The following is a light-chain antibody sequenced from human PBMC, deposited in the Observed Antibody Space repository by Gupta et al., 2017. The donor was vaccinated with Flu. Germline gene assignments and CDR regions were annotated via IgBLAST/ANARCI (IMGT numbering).Light chain of an antibody. CDR3: QLWDSSIDHWV. CDR2: NNS. CDR1: SVGRCS. J-gene: IGLJ3*02. Sequence: SYVLTQPPSVSVALGKTARITCGGESVGRCSARWYQQQSGQAPVLVIFNNSDRPSGIPDRFSGSSSGNTATLTISRVEAGDEAAYYCQLWDSSIDHWVFGGGTKVTVL. V-gene: IGLV3-21*04.